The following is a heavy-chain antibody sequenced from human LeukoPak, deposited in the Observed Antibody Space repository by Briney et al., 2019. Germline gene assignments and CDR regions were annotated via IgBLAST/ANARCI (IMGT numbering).Heavy chain of an antibody. CDR2: IYHSGST. CDR3: ARLRARLGYCISTSCHGYFDY. Sequence: SETLSLTCAVSGYSISSGYYWGWIRQPPGKGLEWIGSIYHSGSTYYNPSLKSRVTISVDTSKNQFSLNLNSVTAADTAIYYCARLRARLGYCISTSCHGYFDYWAQGTLVTVSS. CDR1: GYSISSGYY. D-gene: IGHD2-2*01. V-gene: IGHV4-38-2*01. J-gene: IGHJ4*02.